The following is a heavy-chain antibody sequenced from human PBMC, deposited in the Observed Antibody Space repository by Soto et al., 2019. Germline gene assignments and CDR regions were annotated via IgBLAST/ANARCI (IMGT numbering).Heavy chain of an antibody. V-gene: IGHV6-1*01. CDR3: AGTTSPQWYYTHA. CDR2: TYYRSRWYN. D-gene: IGHD1-7*01. J-gene: IGHJ6*03. CDR1: GDSVSSNSAA. Sequence: SQTLSLTCAISGDSVSSNSAAWNWIRQSPSRGLEWLGRTYYRSRWYNDYAVSVKSRITVNPDTSKNQFSLHLNSVTPEDTAVYYCAGTTSPQWYYTHAWDKGTTVTVPS.